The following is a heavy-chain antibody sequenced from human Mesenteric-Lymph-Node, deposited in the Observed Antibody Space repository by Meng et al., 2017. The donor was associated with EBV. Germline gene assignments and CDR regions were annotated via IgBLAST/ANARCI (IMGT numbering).Heavy chain of an antibody. CDR1: GGSVSSATYY. Sequence: LQGSGPGLVNPSATLSLTCTVSGGSVSSATYYWSWIRQPPGKGLEWIGYIYNSGSTNYNPSLSSRVTISVDTSKNQFSLRLNSVTAADTAVYYCARVGQWLPIDYWGQGTLVTVSS. J-gene: IGHJ4*02. CDR2: IYNSGST. D-gene: IGHD6-19*01. CDR3: ARVGQWLPIDY. V-gene: IGHV4-61*01.